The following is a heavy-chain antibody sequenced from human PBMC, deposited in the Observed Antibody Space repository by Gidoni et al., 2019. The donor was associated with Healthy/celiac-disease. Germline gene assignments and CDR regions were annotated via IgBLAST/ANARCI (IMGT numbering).Heavy chain of an antibody. CDR3: AKDRAARPGGAFDY. CDR1: RFTFSSYA. V-gene: IGHV3-23*01. D-gene: IGHD6-6*01. Sequence: EVQLLESGGGLVQPGGSLRLSCAASRFTFSSYAMSWVRQAPGKGLEWVSAISGSGGSTYYADSVKGRFTISRDNSKNTLYRQMNSLRAEDTAVYYCAKDRAARPGGAFDYWGQGTLVTVSS. CDR2: ISGSGGST. J-gene: IGHJ4*02.